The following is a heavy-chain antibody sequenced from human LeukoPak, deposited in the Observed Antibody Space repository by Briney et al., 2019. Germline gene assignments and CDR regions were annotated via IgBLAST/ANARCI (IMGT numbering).Heavy chain of an antibody. V-gene: IGHV3-30*18. D-gene: IGHD1-26*01. CDR1: GFTFSSYG. CDR2: ISYDGSNK. J-gene: IGHJ4*02. Sequence: PGGSLRLSCAASGFTFSSYGMHWVRQAPGKGLEWVAVISYDGSNKYYADSVKGRFTISRDNSKNTLYLQMNSLRAEDTAVYYCAKDPSVGATSLGGQGTLVTVSS. CDR3: AKDPSVGATSL.